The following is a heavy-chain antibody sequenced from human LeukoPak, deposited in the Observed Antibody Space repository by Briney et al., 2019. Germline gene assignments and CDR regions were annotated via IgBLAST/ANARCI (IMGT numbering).Heavy chain of an antibody. CDR1: GFSFSYGW. CDR2: IYSGGST. V-gene: IGHV3-53*01. J-gene: IGHJ4*02. D-gene: IGHD3-16*02. CDR3: ARTKGDYVWGSYRPVYFDY. Sequence: GGSLRLSCAASGFSFSYGWMSWVRQAPGKGLEWVSVIYSGGSTYYADSVKGRFTISRDNSKNTLYLQMNSLRAEDTAVYYCARTKGDYVWGSYRPVYFDYWGQGTLVTVSS.